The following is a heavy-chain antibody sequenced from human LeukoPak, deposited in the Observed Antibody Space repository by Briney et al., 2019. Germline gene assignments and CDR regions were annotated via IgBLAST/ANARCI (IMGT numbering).Heavy chain of an antibody. CDR3: VRGGGTVTAKYFDY. Sequence: ASVKVSCKASGYTFTGYYMHWVRQAPGQGLEWMGWINPNSGGTNYAQKFQGRVTMTRDTSISTAYMELSRLRSGDTAVYYCVRGGGTVTAKYFDYWGQGTLVTVSS. CDR1: GYTFTGYY. CDR2: INPNSGGT. J-gene: IGHJ4*02. V-gene: IGHV1-2*02. D-gene: IGHD4-17*01.